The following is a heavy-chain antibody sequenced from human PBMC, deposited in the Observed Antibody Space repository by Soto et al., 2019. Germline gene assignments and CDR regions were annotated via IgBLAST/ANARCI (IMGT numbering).Heavy chain of an antibody. CDR3: ARARKRNQYSSSAPYYFDY. Sequence: QVQLQESGPGLVKPSQTLSLTCTVSGGSISSGDYYWSWIRQPPGKGLEWIGYIYYSGSTYYNPSLNSRVTLSVDTSKNQFSLKLSSVTAADTAVYYCARARKRNQYSSSAPYYFDYWGQGTLVTVSS. CDR1: GGSISSGDYY. J-gene: IGHJ4*02. D-gene: IGHD6-6*01. V-gene: IGHV4-30-4*01. CDR2: IYYSGST.